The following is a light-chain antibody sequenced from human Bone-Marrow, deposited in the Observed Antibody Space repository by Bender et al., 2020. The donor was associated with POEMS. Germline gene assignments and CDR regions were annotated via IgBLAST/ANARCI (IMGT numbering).Light chain of an antibody. V-gene: IGLV8-61*01. CDR2: STD. Sequence: QAVVTQEPSFSVSPGGTVTLTCGLSSGSVSTSSYPSWHQQTPGQAPRTLIYSTDTRSSGVPDRFSGSILGIRAALTITGAQADDESDDYCMLYMGGGIWVFGGGTKLTVL. J-gene: IGLJ3*02. CDR3: MLYMGGGIWV. CDR1: SGSVSTSSY.